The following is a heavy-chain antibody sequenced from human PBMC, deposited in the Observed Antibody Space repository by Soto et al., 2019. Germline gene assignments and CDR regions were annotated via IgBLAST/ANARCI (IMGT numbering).Heavy chain of an antibody. D-gene: IGHD3-22*01. CDR3: ARGPQYYYDSSGYYVDY. V-gene: IGHV1-3*01. CDR2: INAGNGNT. J-gene: IGHJ4*02. Sequence: ASVKVSCKASGYTFTSYAMHWVRQAPGQRLEWMGWINAGNGNTKYSQKFQGRVTITRDTSASTAYMELSSLRSEDTAVYYCARGPQYYYDSSGYYVDYWGQGTLVTSPQ. CDR1: GYTFTSYA.